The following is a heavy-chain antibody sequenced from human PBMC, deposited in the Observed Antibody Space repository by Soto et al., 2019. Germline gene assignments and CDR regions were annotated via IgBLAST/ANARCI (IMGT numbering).Heavy chain of an antibody. CDR2: IYYSGST. V-gene: IGHV4-31*03. Sequence: QVQLQESGPGLVKPSQTLSLTCTVSGGSISSGGYYWSWIRQHPGKGLEWIGYIYYSGSTYYNPSLKSRFTISVDTSKNQFSLKLSSVTAADTAVYYCARAGLSYIAAQGGALDPCGQGTMVTVSS. D-gene: IGHD6-13*01. CDR3: ARAGLSYIAAQGGALDP. CDR1: GGSISSGGYY. J-gene: IGHJ5*02.